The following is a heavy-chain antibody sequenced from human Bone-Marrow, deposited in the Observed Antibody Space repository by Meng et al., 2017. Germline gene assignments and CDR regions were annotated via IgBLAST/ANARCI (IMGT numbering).Heavy chain of an antibody. V-gene: IGHV3-74*01. CDR1: GFTFSSYA. Sequence: GGSLRLSCAASGFTFSSYAMHWVRQAPGKGLVWVSRINSDGSSTSYADSVKGRFTISRDNAKNTLYLQMNSLRAEDTAVYYCARVESTYDSGSYLFLHIYGMDVWGQGTTVTVXS. J-gene: IGHJ6*02. D-gene: IGHD1-26*01. CDR2: INSDGSST. CDR3: ARVESTYDSGSYLFLHIYGMDV.